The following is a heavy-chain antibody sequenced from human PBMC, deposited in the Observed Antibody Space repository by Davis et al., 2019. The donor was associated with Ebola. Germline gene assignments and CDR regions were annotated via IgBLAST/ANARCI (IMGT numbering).Heavy chain of an antibody. CDR2: IKQDGSEK. CDR3: ARVGYSSGWYRS. D-gene: IGHD6-19*01. CDR1: GFSFSSYW. Sequence: GESLKISCAASGFSFSSYWMSWVRQAPGKGLEWVANIKQDGSEKYYVDSVEGRFTISRDNAKNSLYLQMNSLRAEDTAVYYCARVGYSSGWYRSWGQGTLVIVSS. V-gene: IGHV3-7*01. J-gene: IGHJ4*02.